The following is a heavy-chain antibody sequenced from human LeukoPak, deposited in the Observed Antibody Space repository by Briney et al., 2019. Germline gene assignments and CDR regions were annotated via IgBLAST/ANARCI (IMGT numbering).Heavy chain of an antibody. J-gene: IGHJ5*02. CDR2: INSDGSST. D-gene: IGHD6-13*01. Sequence: PGGSLRLSCAASGFTFSSYWMHWVRQAPGKGLVWVSRINSDGSSTSYADSVKGRFTISRDNAKNTLYLQMNSLRAEDTAVYYCARDKQQQLALNWFDPWGQGTLVTVSS. CDR1: GFTFSSYW. CDR3: ARDKQQQLALNWFDP. V-gene: IGHV3-74*01.